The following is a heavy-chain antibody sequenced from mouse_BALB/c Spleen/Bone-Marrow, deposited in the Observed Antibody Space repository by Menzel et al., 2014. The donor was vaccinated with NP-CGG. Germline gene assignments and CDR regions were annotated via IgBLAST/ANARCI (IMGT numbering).Heavy chain of an antibody. J-gene: IGHJ1*01. D-gene: IGHD1-1*01. CDR2: ISSGSSTI. CDR1: GFTFSSFG. V-gene: IGHV5-17*02. Sequence: EVKLMESGGGLVQPGGSRKLSCAASGFTFSSFGMHWVRQAPEKGLEWVAYISSGSSTIYYADTVKGQFTISRDNPKNTLFLQMTSLRSEDTAMYYCARRGSNHRYFDVWGAGTTVTVSS. CDR3: ARRGSNHRYFDV.